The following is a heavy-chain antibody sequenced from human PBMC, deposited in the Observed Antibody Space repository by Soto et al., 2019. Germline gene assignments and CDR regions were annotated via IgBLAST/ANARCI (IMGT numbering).Heavy chain of an antibody. CDR3: ARKAWVRFDY. CDR2: VFHTGNT. CDR1: GGSMTRSVW. V-gene: IGHV4-4*02. Sequence: ETLSRTGPVSGGSMTRSVWWTWVRQPPGKGLEWIGEVFHTGNTNYNPSLKIRVTMSVDKSTNEFSLKVTSVTAADTAIYYCARKAWVRFDYWGQGALVTVYS. D-gene: IGHD2-21*01. J-gene: IGHJ4*02.